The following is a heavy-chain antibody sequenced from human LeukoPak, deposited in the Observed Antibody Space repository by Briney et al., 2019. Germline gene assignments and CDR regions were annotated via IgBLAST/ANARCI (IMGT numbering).Heavy chain of an antibody. CDR1: GGSISSSSYY. J-gene: IGHJ6*03. Sequence: SETLSLTCTVSGGSISSSSYYWGCIRQPPGKGLEWIGSIYYSGSTYYNPSLKSRVTISVDTSKNQFSLKLSSVTAADTAVYYCARRVWTAYYMDVWGKGTTVTVSS. V-gene: IGHV4-39*01. CDR3: ARRVWTAYYMDV. CDR2: IYYSGST. D-gene: IGHD3/OR15-3a*01.